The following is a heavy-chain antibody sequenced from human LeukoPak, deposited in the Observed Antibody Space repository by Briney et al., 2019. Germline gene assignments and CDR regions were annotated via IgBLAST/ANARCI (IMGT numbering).Heavy chain of an antibody. CDR1: GFTFSSYW. CDR2: INSDGSST. J-gene: IGHJ4*02. V-gene: IGHV3-74*01. CDR3: RLTGTTGQYGFDY. Sequence: PGGSLRLSCAASGFTFSSYWMHWVRQAPGKGLVWVSRINSDGSSTSYADSVKGRFTISRDNAKNTLYLQMNSLRAEDTAMYYCRLTGTTGQYGFDYWGQGTLVTVSS. D-gene: IGHD1-7*01.